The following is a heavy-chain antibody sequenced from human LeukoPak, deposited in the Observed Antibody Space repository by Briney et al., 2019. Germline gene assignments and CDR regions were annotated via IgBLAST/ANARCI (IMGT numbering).Heavy chain of an antibody. D-gene: IGHD4-17*01. V-gene: IGHV3-74*01. J-gene: IGHJ4*02. CDR2: INSDGSST. CDR1: GFTFSSYS. Sequence: GGSLRLSCAASGFTFSSYSMNWVRQAPGKGLVWVSRINSDGSSTSYADSVKGRFTISRDNAKNTLYLQMNSLRAEDTAVYYCASSDYGDYGEYYFDYWGQGTLVTVSS. CDR3: ASSDYGDYGEYYFDY.